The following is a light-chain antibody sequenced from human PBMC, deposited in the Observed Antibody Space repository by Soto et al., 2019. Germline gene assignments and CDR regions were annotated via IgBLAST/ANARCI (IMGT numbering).Light chain of an antibody. J-gene: IGKJ5*01. Sequence: VLTQSPDTLSLSPGETATLSCRASQYITSTYLAWYQQKPGQAPRLLIFGASSRATGIPDRFTGSGSGTDFTLTISRLEPEDFAVYYCQQYGSSPPITFGHGTRLEI. CDR2: GAS. CDR3: QQYGSSPPIT. V-gene: IGKV3-20*01. CDR1: QYITSTY.